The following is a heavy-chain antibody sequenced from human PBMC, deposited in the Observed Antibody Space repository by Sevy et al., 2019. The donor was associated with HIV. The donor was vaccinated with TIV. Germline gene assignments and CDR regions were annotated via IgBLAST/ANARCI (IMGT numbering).Heavy chain of an antibody. V-gene: IGHV3-23*01. CDR1: GFTFSSYA. CDR3: AKDGFNNGDPFLDY. J-gene: IGHJ4*02. Sequence: GGSLRLSCAASGFTFSSYAMSWVRQAPGKGLEWVSAISGSGGSTYYADSVKGRFTISRDNSKNTLYLQMNSLRAEDTAVYYCAKDGFNNGDPFLDYWGQGTLVTVSS. D-gene: IGHD4-17*01. CDR2: ISGSGGST.